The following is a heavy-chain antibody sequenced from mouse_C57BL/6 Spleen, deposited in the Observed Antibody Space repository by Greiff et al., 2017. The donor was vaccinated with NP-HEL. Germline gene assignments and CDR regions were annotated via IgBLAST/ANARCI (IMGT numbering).Heavy chain of an antibody. D-gene: IGHD1-1*01. Sequence: VQLQQSGAELARPGASVKLSCKASGYTFTSYGISWVKQRTGQGLEWIGEIYPRSGNTYYNEKFKGKATLTADKSSSTAYMERTSLSSEDVAFYCCARSCFPDYYAMDYWGQGTSVTVSS. J-gene: IGHJ4*01. CDR3: ARSCFPDYYAMDY. CDR2: IYPRSGNT. V-gene: IGHV1-81*01. CDR1: GYTFTSYG.